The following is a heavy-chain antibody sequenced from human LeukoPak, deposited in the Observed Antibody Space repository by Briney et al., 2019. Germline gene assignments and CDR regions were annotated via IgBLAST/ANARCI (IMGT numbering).Heavy chain of an antibody. J-gene: IGHJ6*04. CDR2: INAGSGNT. CDR1: GYTFISYA. V-gene: IGHV1-3*01. Sequence: ASVKVSCKASGYTFISYAMHWVRQAPGQRLEWMGWINAGSGNTKYSQKFQGRVTITRDTSASTAYMELSSLRSEDTAVYYCARDLTYGSGEGYYYYYGMDVWGKGTTVTVSS. D-gene: IGHD3-10*01. CDR3: ARDLTYGSGEGYYYYYGMDV.